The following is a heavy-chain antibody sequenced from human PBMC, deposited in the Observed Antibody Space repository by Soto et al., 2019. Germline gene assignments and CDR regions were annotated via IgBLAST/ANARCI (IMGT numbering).Heavy chain of an antibody. Sequence: LRLSCAASGFTFSSYAMHWVRQAPGKGLEWVAVISYDGSNKYYADSVKGRFTISRDNSKNTLYLQMNSLRAEDTAVYYCARENGYSYGYVPYYYYGMDVWGQGTTVTVSS. CDR3: ARENGYSYGYVPYYYYGMDV. V-gene: IGHV3-30-3*01. CDR1: GFTFSSYA. D-gene: IGHD5-18*01. J-gene: IGHJ6*02. CDR2: ISYDGSNK.